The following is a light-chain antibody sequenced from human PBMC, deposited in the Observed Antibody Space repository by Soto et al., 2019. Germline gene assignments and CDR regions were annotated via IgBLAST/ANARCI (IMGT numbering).Light chain of an antibody. Sequence: EIVMTQSPATLSVSPGERATLSCRASQSVSSNLAWYQQKPGQAPGLLIHGASTRATGIPARCSGSGSGTEFTLTISNLRSEDFAVYYCQHYNNWPRFTFSPGTKVDIK. CDR1: QSVSSN. V-gene: IGKV3-15*01. J-gene: IGKJ3*01. CDR3: QHYNNWPRFT. CDR2: GAS.